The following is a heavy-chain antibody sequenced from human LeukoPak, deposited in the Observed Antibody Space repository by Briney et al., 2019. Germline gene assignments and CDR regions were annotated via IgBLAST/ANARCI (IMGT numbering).Heavy chain of an antibody. CDR1: GDSVSSNSAA. CDR3: ASTHTGNYWIDY. CDR2: TYYRSKWNN. J-gene: IGHJ4*02. Sequence: SQTLSLTCAISGDSVSSNSAAWNWIRQSPPRGLEWLGRTYYRSKWNNDYAVSVKSRITINPDTSKNQFSLHLNSVTPEDTAVYYCASTHTGNYWIDYWGQGTLVTVSS. D-gene: IGHD1-7*01. V-gene: IGHV6-1*01.